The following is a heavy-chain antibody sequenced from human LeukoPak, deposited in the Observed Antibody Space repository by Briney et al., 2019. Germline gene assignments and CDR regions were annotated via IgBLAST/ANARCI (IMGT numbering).Heavy chain of an antibody. CDR2: INSDGIIT. Sequence: GRSLRLSCEAPGFTFSSYWMHWVRQVPGKGLVWVSRINSDGIITNYADSVKGRFTISRDNAKDTLYLQMNSLRVEDTAVYYCARVWLPGWGQGTLVTVSS. CDR1: GFTFSSYW. CDR3: ARVWLPG. J-gene: IGHJ4*02. V-gene: IGHV3-74*01. D-gene: IGHD5-12*01.